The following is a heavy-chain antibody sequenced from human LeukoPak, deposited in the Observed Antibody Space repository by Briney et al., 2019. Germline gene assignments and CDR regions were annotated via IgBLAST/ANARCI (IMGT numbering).Heavy chain of an antibody. V-gene: IGHV4-38-2*01. CDR2: IYHSGST. J-gene: IGHJ4*02. CDR3: ARNRSVTTTPGFDH. Sequence: SETLSLTCAVSGYSIRSGDYWGWIRQSPGKGLEWIASIYHSGSTHYNQSLKSRVTISVDTSKNQFSLMLSSVTAADTAVYYCARNRSVTTTPGFDHWGQGTLVTVSS. CDR1: GYSIRSGDY. D-gene: IGHD4-17*01.